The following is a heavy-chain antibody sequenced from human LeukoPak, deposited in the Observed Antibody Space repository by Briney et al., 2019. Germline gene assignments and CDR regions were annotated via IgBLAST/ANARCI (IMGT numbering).Heavy chain of an antibody. D-gene: IGHD1-26*01. Sequence: SETLSLTCTVSGGSVSSGRYYWSWIRQPPGKGLEWIGYIYYSGSTNYNPSLKSRVTISVDTSKNQFSLKLSSVTAADTAIYYCARMYSGSYYEFDYWSQGTLVTVSS. V-gene: IGHV4-61*01. CDR1: GGSVSSGRYY. J-gene: IGHJ4*02. CDR3: ARMYSGSYYEFDY. CDR2: IYYSGST.